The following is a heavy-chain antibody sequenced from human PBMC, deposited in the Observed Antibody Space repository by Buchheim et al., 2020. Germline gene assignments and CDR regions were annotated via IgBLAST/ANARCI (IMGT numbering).Heavy chain of an antibody. CDR1: GFTFSSYG. CDR2: IWYDGSNK. V-gene: IGHV3-33*06. D-gene: IGHD5-18*01. J-gene: IGHJ4*02. Sequence: VQLVESGGGLVKPGRSLRLSCAASGFTFSSYGMHWVRQAPGKGLEWVAVIWYDGSNKYYADSVKGRFTISRDNSKNTLYLQMNSLRAEDTAVYYCAKDQEADTAMVIGPIDYWGQGTL. CDR3: AKDQEADTAMVIGPIDY.